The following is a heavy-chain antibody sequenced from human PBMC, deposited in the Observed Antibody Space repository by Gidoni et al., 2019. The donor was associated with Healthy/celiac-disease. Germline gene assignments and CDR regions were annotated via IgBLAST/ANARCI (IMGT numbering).Heavy chain of an antibody. CDR3: ARDPLGIVVVPAATHFDY. D-gene: IGHD2-2*01. CDR2: ISSSSSTI. V-gene: IGHV3-48*01. Sequence: ELQLVQSGGGLVQPGGPLRPSCAAPGSPFSSYSMNWVRQATGKGLEWVSYISSSSSTIYYADSVKGRFTISRDNAKNSLYLQMNSLRAEDTAVYYCARDPLGIVVVPAATHFDYWGQGTLDTVSS. J-gene: IGHJ4*02. CDR1: GSPFSSYS.